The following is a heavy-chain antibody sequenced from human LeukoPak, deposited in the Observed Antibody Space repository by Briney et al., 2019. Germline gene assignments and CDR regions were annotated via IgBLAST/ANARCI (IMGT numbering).Heavy chain of an antibody. V-gene: IGHV1-69*06. CDR2: IIPIFGTA. CDR3: ARERMVRGIYYYYYMDV. Sequence: ASVKVSCKASGGTFSSYAIGWVRQAPGQGLEWMGRIIPIFGTANYAQKFQGRVTITADKSTSTAYMELSSLRSEDTAVYYCARERMVRGIYYYYYMDVWGKGTTVTVSS. CDR1: GGTFSSYA. D-gene: IGHD3-10*01. J-gene: IGHJ6*03.